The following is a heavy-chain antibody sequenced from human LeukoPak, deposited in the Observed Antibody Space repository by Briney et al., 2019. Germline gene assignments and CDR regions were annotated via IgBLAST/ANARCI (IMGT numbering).Heavy chain of an antibody. CDR1: GFTFSSYG. J-gene: IGHJ4*02. CDR2: ISYDGSNK. CDR3: AKLIGTTFTGY. Sequence: GGSLRLSCAASGFTFSSYGMHWVRQAPGKGLEWVAVISYDGSNKYYADSVKGRFTISRDSSKNTLYLQINSLRAEDTAVYYCAKLIGTTFTGYWGQGTLVTVSS. D-gene: IGHD4-17*01. V-gene: IGHV3-30*18.